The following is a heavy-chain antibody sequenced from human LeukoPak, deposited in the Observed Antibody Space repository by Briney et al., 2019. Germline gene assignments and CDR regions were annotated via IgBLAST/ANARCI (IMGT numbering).Heavy chain of an antibody. Sequence: SQTLSLTCAISGXSVSSNSSAWNWIRQSPSRGLEWLGRTYYRSNWINDYAVSVKSRMTINPDTSRNQFSLQLNSVTPEDTAVYYCARETTWVRGVINPLDYWGQGTLVTVSS. D-gene: IGHD3-10*01. J-gene: IGHJ4*02. V-gene: IGHV6-1*01. CDR2: TYYRSNWIN. CDR1: GXSVSSNSSA. CDR3: ARETTWVRGVINPLDY.